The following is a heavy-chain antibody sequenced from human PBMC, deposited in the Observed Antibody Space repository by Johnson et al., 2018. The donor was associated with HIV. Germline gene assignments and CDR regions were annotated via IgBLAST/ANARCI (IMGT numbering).Heavy chain of an antibody. J-gene: IGHJ3*02. CDR3: ARSVNAGRPFDI. CDR2: IRSSDSAI. D-gene: IGHD2-8*01. CDR1: GFIFSDHY. V-gene: IGHV3-11*04. Sequence: QVQLVESGGGLVRPGGSLRLSCAASGFIFSDHYMSWIRQAPGKGLEWVSYIRSSDSAIWYADSVQGRFTVSRANAKNSLYLQMNSLRAEDTAVYYCARSVNAGRPFDIWGQGTLVTVSS.